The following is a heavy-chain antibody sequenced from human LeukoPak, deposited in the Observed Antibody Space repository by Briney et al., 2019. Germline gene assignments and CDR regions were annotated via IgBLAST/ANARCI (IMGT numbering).Heavy chain of an antibody. CDR1: GFTFSSYA. CDR3: AKDPEDGYSNFDY. V-gene: IGHV3-23*01. J-gene: IGHJ4*02. Sequence: PGGSLRLSCAASGFTFSSYAMSWVRQAPGKGLEWVSAISGSGGSTYYADSVKGRFTISRDNSKNTLYLQINSLRAEDTAVYYCAKDPEDGYSNFDYWGQGTLVTVSS. D-gene: IGHD5-24*01. CDR2: ISGSGGST.